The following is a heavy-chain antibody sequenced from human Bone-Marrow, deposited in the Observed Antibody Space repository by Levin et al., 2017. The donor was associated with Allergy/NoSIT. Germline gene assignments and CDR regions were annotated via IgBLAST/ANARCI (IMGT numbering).Heavy chain of an antibody. J-gene: IGHJ6*02. D-gene: IGHD6-19*01. V-gene: IGHV4-59*01. Sequence: SETLSLTCTVSGGSLSTYYWSWIRQPPGKGLEWIASIHYSGNANYNPSLKSRVTISVDTSKSQFSLELSPVTAADTAVYYCARVGGQWPGYYYGLDVWGQGTTVTVSS. CDR3: ARVGGQWPGYYYGLDV. CDR1: GGSLSTYY. CDR2: IHYSGNA.